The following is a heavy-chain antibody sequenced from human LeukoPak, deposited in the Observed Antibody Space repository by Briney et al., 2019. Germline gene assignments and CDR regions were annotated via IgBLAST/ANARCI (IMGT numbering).Heavy chain of an antibody. CDR1: GGSFSGYY. Sequence: SETLSLTCAVYGGSFSGYYCSWIRQPPGKGLEWIGAIHHTGRTNNNPSLKSRVTISVDPSKTRFCMKLRFVTAAHPAVSHGARDPYSTSWYGSWFDPSGQGTLVTVYS. CDR3: ARDPYSTSWYGSWFDP. V-gene: IGHV4-34*01. J-gene: IGHJ5*02. D-gene: IGHD6-13*01. CDR2: IHHTGRT.